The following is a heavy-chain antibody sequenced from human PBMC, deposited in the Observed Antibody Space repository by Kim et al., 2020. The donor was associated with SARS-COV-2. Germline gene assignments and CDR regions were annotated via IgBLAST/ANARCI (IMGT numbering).Heavy chain of an antibody. D-gene: IGHD4-17*01. V-gene: IGHV3-23*01. CDR3: ANDRTDYGDYVVDFEF. CDR2: ISGSGGST. J-gene: IGHJ4*02. Sequence: GGSLRLSCKVSGFTFRKYAMSWVRQAPGKGLEWVSGISGSGGSTYYVDSVKGRFTISRDNFKNTLYVQMSRLRAEDTAIYYCANDRTDYGDYVVDFEFWGQGTLCTVSS. CDR1: GFTFRKYA.